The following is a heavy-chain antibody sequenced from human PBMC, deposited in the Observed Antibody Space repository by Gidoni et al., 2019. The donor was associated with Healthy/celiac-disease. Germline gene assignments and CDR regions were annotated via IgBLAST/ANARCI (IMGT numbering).Heavy chain of an antibody. D-gene: IGHD3-22*01. J-gene: IGHJ3*02. V-gene: IGHV4-30-2*01. Sequence: QLQLQESGSGLVKPSQPLSLTCAVSGGSISSGGYSWSWIRQPPGKGLEWIGYIYHSGSTYYNPSLKSRVTISVDRSKNQFSLKLSSVTAADTAVYYCARQVTMIVVDDAFDIWGQGTMVTVSS. CDR1: GGSISSGGYS. CDR2: IYHSGST. CDR3: ARQVTMIVVDDAFDI.